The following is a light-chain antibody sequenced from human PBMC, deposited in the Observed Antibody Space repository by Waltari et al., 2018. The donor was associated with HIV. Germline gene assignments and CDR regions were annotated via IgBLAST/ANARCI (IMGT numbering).Light chain of an antibody. CDR3: SSYAGSNNFV. J-gene: IGLJ1*01. Sequence: QSALTQPPSASGSPGQSVTISCTGTSSAVGGYKYVSWSQQHPGKAPKLMIYEVTKRPSGVPDRFSGSKSGNTASLTVSGLQAEDEADYYCSSYAGSNNFVFGTGTKVTVL. CDR2: EVT. V-gene: IGLV2-8*01. CDR1: SSAVGGYKY.